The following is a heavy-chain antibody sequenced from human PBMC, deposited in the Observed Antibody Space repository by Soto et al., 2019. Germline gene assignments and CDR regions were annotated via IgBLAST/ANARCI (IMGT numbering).Heavy chain of an antibody. CDR2: ISGSGGST. D-gene: IGHD6-13*01. CDR3: AKKVNPYSRSGGDWYLAF. J-gene: IGHJ2*01. CDR1: GFPFNSYA. V-gene: IGHV3-23*01. Sequence: GGSLSLSCSASGFPFNSYAMSWVRQAPGQGLEWVSAISGSGGSTYYADSVKGRFTISRDNSKNTLYLQMNSLRAEDTAVYYCAKKVNPYSRSGGDWYLAFWGRGTPITVFS.